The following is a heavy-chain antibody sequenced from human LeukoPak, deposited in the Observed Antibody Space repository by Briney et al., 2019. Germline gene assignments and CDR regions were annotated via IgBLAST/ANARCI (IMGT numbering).Heavy chain of an antibody. CDR2: ISVIGGST. CDR1: GFTFSSYA. V-gene: IGHV3-23*01. J-gene: IGHJ2*01. D-gene: IGHD4-23*01. CDR3: ARGGNSWWYFDL. Sequence: GGSLRLSCAASGFTFSSYAMSWVRQAPGKGLEWVSPISVIGGSTYYADSAKGRFTISRDNSKNTLYLQMNGLRAEDTAVYYCARGGNSWWYFDLWGRGTLVTVSS.